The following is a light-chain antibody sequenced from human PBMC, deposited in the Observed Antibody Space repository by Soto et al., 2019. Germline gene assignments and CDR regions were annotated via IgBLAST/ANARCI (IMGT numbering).Light chain of an antibody. J-gene: IGKJ1*01. V-gene: IGKV3-20*01. CDR3: HQYDSSPRT. CDR1: QSVGSNC. Sequence: EIVLTQSPGTLSLSPGDRATLSCRASQSVGSNCLAWYQQKSGQSPRLLIYGASFRASGIPDRFSGSGSGTDFTLTIRRLEPEDFAMYFCHQYDSSPRTFVQGTKVEIK. CDR2: GAS.